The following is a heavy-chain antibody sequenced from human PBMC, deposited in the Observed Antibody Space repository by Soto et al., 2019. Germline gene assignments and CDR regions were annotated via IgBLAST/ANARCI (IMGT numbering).Heavy chain of an antibody. V-gene: IGHV1-69*02. J-gene: IGHJ4*02. Sequence: QVQLVQSGAEVKKPGSSVKVSCTASEGTFNSYTLSWVRQAPRQGLEWMGRVIPMLGMADFAQKFQGRVMITADKSTSTAYMVLSSLRSDDTGLYYCATNYGSGSTHFDYWGQGTLITVSS. CDR1: EGTFNSYT. D-gene: IGHD3-10*01. CDR2: VIPMLGMA. CDR3: ATNYGSGSTHFDY.